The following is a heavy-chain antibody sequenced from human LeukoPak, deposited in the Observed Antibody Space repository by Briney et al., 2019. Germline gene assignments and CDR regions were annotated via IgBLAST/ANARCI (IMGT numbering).Heavy chain of an antibody. CDR3: ARDLAADKGAMDV. J-gene: IGHJ6*02. D-gene: IGHD6-13*01. CDR1: GFTFSDYH. CDR2: LTDSSGFT. V-gene: IGHV3-11*05. Sequence: KPGGSLRLSCVATGFTFSDYHVIWLRQAPGKGLEWLSYLTDSSGFTNYADSVKGRFTISRDNAKNSLYLQMNSLSADDTAVYYCARDLAADKGAMDVWGQGTTVTVSS.